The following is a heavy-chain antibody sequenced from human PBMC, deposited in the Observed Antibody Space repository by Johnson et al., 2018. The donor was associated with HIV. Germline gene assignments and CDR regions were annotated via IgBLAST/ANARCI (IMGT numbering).Heavy chain of an antibody. J-gene: IGHJ3*01. CDR3: AKVSEEQCTTAVVTLDGAFDV. CDR2: IKYDGSYE. V-gene: IGHV3-30*18. Sequence: QVQLVESGGGVVQPGRSLRLSCAASGFTLSSYDMNWVRQAPGKGLEWVAVIKYDGSYEDHADSVKGRFTISRDNSTSLLYLQINRLSAEDTAVYYCAKVSEEQCTTAVVTLDGAFDVWGQGTMVTVSS. CDR1: GFTLSSYD. D-gene: IGHD4-23*01.